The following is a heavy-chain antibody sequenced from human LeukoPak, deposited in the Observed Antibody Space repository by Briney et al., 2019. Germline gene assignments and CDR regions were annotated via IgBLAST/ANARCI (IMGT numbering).Heavy chain of an antibody. D-gene: IGHD3-3*01. J-gene: IGHJ4*02. V-gene: IGHV1-8*03. CDR2: MNPNSGNT. CDR1: GYTFTSYD. Sequence: ASVKVSCKASGYTFTSYDINWVRQATGQGLEWMGWMNPNSGNTGYAQKFQGRVTITRNTSISTAYMELSRLRSDDTAVYYCASNFGVVITFDYWGQGTLVTVSS. CDR3: ASNFGVVITFDY.